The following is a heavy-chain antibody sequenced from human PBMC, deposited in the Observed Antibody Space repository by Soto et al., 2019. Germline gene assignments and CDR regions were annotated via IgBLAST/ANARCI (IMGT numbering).Heavy chain of an antibody. CDR2: IDSDGSDT. CDR1: GFTLSSYW. D-gene: IGHD2-2*01. V-gene: IGHV3-74*01. CDR3: ARVSCSSTSCSSFDY. J-gene: IGHJ4*02. Sequence: GGSLRLSCAASGFTLSSYWMHWVRQAPGKGLVWVSRIDSDGSDTSYADSAKGRFTISRDSAKNTLYLLMNSLRAEDTAVYYCARVSCSSTSCSSFDYWGQGTQVTVSS.